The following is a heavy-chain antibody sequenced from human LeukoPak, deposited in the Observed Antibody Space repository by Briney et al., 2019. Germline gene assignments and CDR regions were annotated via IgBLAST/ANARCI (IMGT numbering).Heavy chain of an antibody. V-gene: IGHV3-23*01. Sequence: PGGSLRLSCVVSGFTFSSYVMSWVRQAPGKGPEWVSGISARDGSTYYADSVMGRFTISRDSSKNTLYLQMNSLRAEDTAVYYCAKEKGVVGNPYLDYWGQGTLVTVSS. CDR3: AKEKGVVGNPYLDY. CDR1: GFTFSSYV. D-gene: IGHD3-3*01. J-gene: IGHJ4*02. CDR2: ISARDGST.